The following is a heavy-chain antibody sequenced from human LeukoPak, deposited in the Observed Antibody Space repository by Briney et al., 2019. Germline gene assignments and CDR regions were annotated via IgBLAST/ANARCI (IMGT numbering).Heavy chain of an antibody. CDR2: IIPIFGTA. D-gene: IGHD2-2*01. V-gene: IGHV1-69*01. J-gene: IGHJ4*02. CDR3: ARDRNTSWYGGTRVGCFDY. Sequence: SVKVSCKASGGTFSSYAISWVRQAPGQGLEWMGGIIPIFGTANYAQKFQGRVTITADESTSTAYMELSSLRSEDTAVYYCARDRNTSWYGGTRVGCFDYWGQGTLVTVSS. CDR1: GGTFSSYA.